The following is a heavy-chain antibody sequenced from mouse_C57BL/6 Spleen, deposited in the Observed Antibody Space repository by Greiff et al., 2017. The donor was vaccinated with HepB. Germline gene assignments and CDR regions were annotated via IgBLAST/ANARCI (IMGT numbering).Heavy chain of an antibody. Sequence: EVQRVESEGGLVQPGSSMKLSCTASGFTFSDYYMAWVRQVPEKGLEWVANINYDGSSTYYLDSLKSRFIISRDNAKNILYLQMSSLKSEDTATYYCARDSNSFAYWGQGTLVTVSA. CDR1: GFTFSDYY. V-gene: IGHV5-16*01. D-gene: IGHD2-5*01. CDR3: ARDSNSFAY. CDR2: INYDGSST. J-gene: IGHJ3*01.